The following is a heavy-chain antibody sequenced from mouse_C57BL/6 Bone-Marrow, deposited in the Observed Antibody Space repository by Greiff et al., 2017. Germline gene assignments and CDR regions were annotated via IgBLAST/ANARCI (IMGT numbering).Heavy chain of an antibody. CDR1: GYTFTSYG. CDR2: IYPRSGNN. J-gene: IGHJ3*01. CDR3: ARGVYYGSSPAWFAY. Sequence: QVQLQQSGAELARPGASVKLSCKASGYTFTSYGISWVKQRTGQGLEWIGEIYPRSGNNYYNEKFKGKATLTADKSSSTAYMELRSLTSEDSAVYFCARGVYYGSSPAWFAYWGQGTLVTVSA. D-gene: IGHD1-1*01. V-gene: IGHV1-81*01.